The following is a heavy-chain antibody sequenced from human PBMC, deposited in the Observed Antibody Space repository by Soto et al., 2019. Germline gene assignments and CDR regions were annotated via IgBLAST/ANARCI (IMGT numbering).Heavy chain of an antibody. CDR2: IYYSGST. D-gene: IGHD3-3*01. CDR1: GGSISSYY. CDR3: ARGARGYYFWSGYLGSPTYYYYYMDV. J-gene: IGHJ6*03. Sequence: PSETLSLTCTVSGGSISSYYWSWIRQPPGKGLEWIGYIYYSGSTNYNPSLKSRVTISVDTSKNQFSLKLSSVTAADTAVYYCARGARGYYFWSGYLGSPTYYYYYMDVWGKRTTVTVSS. V-gene: IGHV4-59*01.